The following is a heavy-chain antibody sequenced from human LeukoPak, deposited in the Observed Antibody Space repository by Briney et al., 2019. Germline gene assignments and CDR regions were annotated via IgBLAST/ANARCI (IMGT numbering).Heavy chain of an antibody. CDR3: ARGRVVSYYYYYMDV. CDR2: INHSGST. J-gene: IGHJ6*03. V-gene: IGHV4-34*01. D-gene: IGHD2-2*01. CDR1: GGSFSGYY. Sequence: SETLSLTCAVYGGSFSGYYWSWIRQPPGKGLEWIGEINHSGSTNYNPSLKSRVTISVDTSKNQFSLKLSSVTAADTAVYYCARGRVVSYYYYYMDVWGKGTTVTVSS.